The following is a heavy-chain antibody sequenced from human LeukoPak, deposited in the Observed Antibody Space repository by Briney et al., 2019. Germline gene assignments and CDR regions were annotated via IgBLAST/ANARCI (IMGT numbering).Heavy chain of an antibody. V-gene: IGHV1-69*05. CDR3: ARVYLGIAAAAPLGAFDI. D-gene: IGHD6-13*01. CDR1: GYTFTSYG. Sequence: SVKVSCKASGYTFTSYGISWVRQAPGQGLEWMGGIIPIFGTANYAQKFQGRVTITTDESTSTAYMELSSLRSEDTAVYYCARVYLGIAAAAPLGAFDIWGQGTMVTVSS. CDR2: IIPIFGTA. J-gene: IGHJ3*02.